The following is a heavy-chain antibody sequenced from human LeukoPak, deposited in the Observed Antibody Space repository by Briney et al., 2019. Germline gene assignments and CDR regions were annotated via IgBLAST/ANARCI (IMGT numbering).Heavy chain of an antibody. V-gene: IGHV4-59*01. CDR2: IFYSGST. CDR1: GGSISSYY. CDR3: ARDPPGSSWFDY. D-gene: IGHD6-13*01. Sequence: PSETLSLTCTVSGGSISSYYWSWIRQPPGKGLEWIGYIFYSGSTNYNPSLKSRVTMSADTSKKQFSLKLSSVTAADTAVYYCARDPPGSSWFDYWGQGILVTVSS. J-gene: IGHJ5*01.